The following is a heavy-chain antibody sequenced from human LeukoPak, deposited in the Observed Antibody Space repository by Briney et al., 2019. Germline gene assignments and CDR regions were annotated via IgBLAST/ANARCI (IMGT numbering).Heavy chain of an antibody. V-gene: IGHV4-59*01. Sequence: PSETLPLTCTVSGGSISSYYWSWIRQPPGKGLEWIGYIYYSGSTNYNPSLKSRVTISVDTSKNQFSLKLSSVTAADTAVYYCARRNPYYYYYYMDVWGKGTTVTVSS. CDR1: GGSISSYY. CDR3: ARRNPYYYYYYMDV. D-gene: IGHD1-14*01. CDR2: IYYSGST. J-gene: IGHJ6*03.